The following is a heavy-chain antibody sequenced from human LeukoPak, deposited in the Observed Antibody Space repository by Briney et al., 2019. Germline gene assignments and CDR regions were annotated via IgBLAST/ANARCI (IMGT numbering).Heavy chain of an antibody. Sequence: SGTLSLTCAVSGGSISSSNWWSWVRQPPGKGLEWIGYIYYSGSTNYNPSLKSRVTISVDTSKNQFSLKLSSVTAADTAVYYCASTYSVADAFDIWGQGTMVTVSS. D-gene: IGHD5/OR15-5a*01. CDR3: ASTYSVADAFDI. CDR1: GGSISSSNW. V-gene: IGHV4-4*02. J-gene: IGHJ3*02. CDR2: IYYSGST.